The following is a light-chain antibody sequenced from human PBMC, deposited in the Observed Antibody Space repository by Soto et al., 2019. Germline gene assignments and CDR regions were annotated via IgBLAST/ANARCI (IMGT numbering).Light chain of an antibody. CDR2: GAS. CDR3: QQYNSWPLT. J-gene: IGKJ4*01. CDR1: QRVINN. V-gene: IGKV3-15*01. Sequence: EILMTQSPSTLSVSPGERATLSCRASQRVINNFAWYQQKPGQAPRLLIYGASTRATGIPARFSGSGSGTEFTLTISSLQSEDFAVYYCQQYNSWPLTFGGGTKVDIK.